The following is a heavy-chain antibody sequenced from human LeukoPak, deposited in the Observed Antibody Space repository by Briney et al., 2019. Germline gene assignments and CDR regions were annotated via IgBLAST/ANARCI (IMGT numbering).Heavy chain of an antibody. D-gene: IGHD2-2*01. J-gene: IGHJ4*02. CDR3: PRGGISTSLDY. V-gene: IGHV4-4*07. CDR1: GGSISSYY. Sequence: SETLSLTCTVSGGSISSYYWSWIRQPAGKGLEWIGRIYSSGSTNYNPSLKSRVTMSGDTSKNQISLKLSSVPAADTAVYYCPRGGISTSLDYWGQGTLVTVSS. CDR2: IYSSGST.